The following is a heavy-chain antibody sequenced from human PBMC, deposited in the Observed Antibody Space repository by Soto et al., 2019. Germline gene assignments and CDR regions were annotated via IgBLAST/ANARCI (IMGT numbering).Heavy chain of an antibody. D-gene: IGHD3-9*01. CDR1: GGSISSYY. Sequence: PSETLSLTCTVSGGSISSYYWSWIRQPPGKGLEWIGYIYYSGSTNYNPSLKSRVTISVDTSKNQFSLKLSSVTAADTAVYYCARGIRYFDWLLSAFDYWGQGTLVTVSS. V-gene: IGHV4-59*01. CDR2: IYYSGST. CDR3: ARGIRYFDWLLSAFDY. J-gene: IGHJ4*02.